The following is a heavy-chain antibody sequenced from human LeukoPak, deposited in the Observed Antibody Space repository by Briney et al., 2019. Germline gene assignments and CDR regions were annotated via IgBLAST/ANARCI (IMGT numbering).Heavy chain of an antibody. V-gene: IGHV1-18*01. CDR3: ARALSYWSQNWGSPFDY. J-gene: IGHJ4*02. CDR1: GYTFTSYG. Sequence: GASVKVSCKASGYTFTSYGISWVRQAPGQGLEWMGWISAYNGNTNYAQKLQGRVTMTTDTSTSTAYMELRSLRSDDTAVYYCARALSYWSQNWGSPFDYWGQGTPVTVSS. CDR2: ISAYNGNT. D-gene: IGHD7-27*01.